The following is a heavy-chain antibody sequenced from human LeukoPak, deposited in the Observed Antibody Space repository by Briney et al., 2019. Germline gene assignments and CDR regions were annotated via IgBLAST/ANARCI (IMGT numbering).Heavy chain of an antibody. CDR1: GFTFSNYW. CDR2: IKEAGSEK. V-gene: IGHV3-7*03. J-gene: IGHJ4*02. D-gene: IGHD3-16*02. Sequence: GGSLRLSCAASGFTFSNYWMSWVRQAPGKGLEFMANIKEAGSEKYYVDSVKGRFTISRDNDKNSVHLQMNSLRAEDTAVYYCAKAGKSYDYVWGSYRTNGYFDYWGQGTLVTVSS. CDR3: AKAGKSYDYVWGSYRTNGYFDY.